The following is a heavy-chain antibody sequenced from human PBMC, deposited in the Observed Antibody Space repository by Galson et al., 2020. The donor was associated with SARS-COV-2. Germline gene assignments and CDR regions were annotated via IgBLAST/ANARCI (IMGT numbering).Heavy chain of an antibody. D-gene: IGHD2-2*01. CDR3: ARERCSSVSGCIDV. V-gene: IGHV4-59*01. CDR2: TYYTGTT. CDR1: GGSFSSYY. J-gene: IGHJ6*03. Sequence: SETLSLTCSVSGGSFSSYYWSWIRQSPGIGLEWIGYTYYTGTTNYNPSLKSRVTISMDTSKNQFSLNLSSVTAADTAVYYCARERCSSVSGCIDVWGKGTTVTVSS.